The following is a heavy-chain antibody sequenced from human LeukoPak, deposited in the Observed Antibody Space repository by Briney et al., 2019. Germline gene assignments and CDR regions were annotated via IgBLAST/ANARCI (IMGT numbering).Heavy chain of an antibody. CDR3: ARQIAGAGNFDY. CDR2: IYTSGST. CDR1: GCSISSYY. Sequence: SETLSLTCTVSGCSISSYYWSWIRQPAGKGLEWIGRIYTSGSTNYNPSLKNRITMSVDTSKNQFSLKLSSVTAADTAVYYCARQIAGAGNFDYWGQGTLVTVSS. D-gene: IGHD6-13*01. J-gene: IGHJ4*02. V-gene: IGHV4-4*07.